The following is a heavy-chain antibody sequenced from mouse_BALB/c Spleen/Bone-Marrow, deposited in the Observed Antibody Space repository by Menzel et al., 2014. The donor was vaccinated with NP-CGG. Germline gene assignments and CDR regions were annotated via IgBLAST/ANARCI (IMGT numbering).Heavy chain of an antibody. J-gene: IGHJ4*01. Sequence: QVHVKQSGAELMKPCASVKLSCKATGYTFSSYWIEWVKQRPGHGLEWIGEFLPGSGGTNYNEKFKGKATFTADTSYNTAYMQQDSLASEDSSVYYCARSMDYWGQGTSVTVSS. CDR3: ARSMDY. CDR1: GYTFSSYW. CDR2: FLPGSGGT. V-gene: IGHV1-9*01.